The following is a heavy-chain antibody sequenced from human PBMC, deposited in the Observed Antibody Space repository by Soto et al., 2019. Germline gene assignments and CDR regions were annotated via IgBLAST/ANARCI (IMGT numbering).Heavy chain of an antibody. CDR2: IYRTGST. CDR3: ASRDPGTSVDY. D-gene: IGHD1-7*01. CDR1: GGSFTSNNW. Sequence: SETLSLTCAVSGGSFTSNNWWTWVRQPPGQGLEWIGEIYRTGSTNYNPSLKSRVTKSLDKSENQFSLKVTSLTAADTAVYYCASRDPGTSVDYWGQGTLVTVSS. J-gene: IGHJ4*02. V-gene: IGHV4-4*02.